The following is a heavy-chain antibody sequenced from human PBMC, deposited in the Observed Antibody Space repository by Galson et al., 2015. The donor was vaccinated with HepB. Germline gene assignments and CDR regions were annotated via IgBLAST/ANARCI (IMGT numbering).Heavy chain of an antibody. CDR3: TTVRADGG. Sequence: SLRLSCAASGFTFNNAWINWVRQAPGKGLEWVGRILTNTDSGTTAYAAPVKGRFTISTDHSKSTGYLQMNSLNTEDTAVYYCTTVRADGGWGQGTLVAVSS. J-gene: IGHJ4*02. D-gene: IGHD3-10*01. CDR2: ILTNTDSGTT. CDR1: GFTFNNAW. V-gene: IGHV3-15*07.